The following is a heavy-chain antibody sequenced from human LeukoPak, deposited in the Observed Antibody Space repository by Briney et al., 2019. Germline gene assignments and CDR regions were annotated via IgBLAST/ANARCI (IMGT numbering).Heavy chain of an antibody. Sequence: GGSLRLSCAASGFTFSDYYMSWIRQAPGKGLEWVAVIWYDGSNEYYVDSVKGRFTISRDNSKNTLYLQMNSLRVEDTAVYYCAAGDPVSYWGQGTLVSVSS. J-gene: IGHJ4*02. V-gene: IGHV3-33*08. CDR2: IWYDGSNE. CDR1: GFTFSDYY. D-gene: IGHD4-17*01. CDR3: AAGDPVSY.